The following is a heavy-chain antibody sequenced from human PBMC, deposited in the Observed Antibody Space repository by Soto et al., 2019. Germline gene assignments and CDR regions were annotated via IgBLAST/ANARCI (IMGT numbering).Heavy chain of an antibody. CDR1: GGTFSSYA. J-gene: IGHJ3*02. Sequence: ASVKASCKASGGTFSSYAISWVRQAPEQGLEWMGGIISLFGTVNYPQKFQGRVTITADESTSTAHMELTSLRSEDTAVYYCAREGGPPTGTTSYAFDMWGQGTMVTVSS. V-gene: IGHV1-69*13. CDR2: IISLFGTV. D-gene: IGHD1-1*01. CDR3: AREGGPPTGTTSYAFDM.